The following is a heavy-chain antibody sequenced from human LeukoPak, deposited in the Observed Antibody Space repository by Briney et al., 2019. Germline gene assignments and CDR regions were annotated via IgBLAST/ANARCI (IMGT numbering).Heavy chain of an antibody. J-gene: IGHJ4*02. CDR3: ARAQSGSNWITLEY. CDR2: IYYSGTT. Sequence: PSETLSLTCTVSGGHISTYYWTWIRQPPGKGLEWIGYIYYSGTTNYNPSLKSRVTMSVDASKKQFSLNLSSVTAADTAAYYCARAQSGSNWITLEYWGQGTLVTVSS. CDR1: GGHISTYY. D-gene: IGHD1-1*01. V-gene: IGHV4-59*01.